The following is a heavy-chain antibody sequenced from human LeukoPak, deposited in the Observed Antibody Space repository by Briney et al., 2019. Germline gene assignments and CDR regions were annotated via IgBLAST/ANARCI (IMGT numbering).Heavy chain of an antibody. CDR1: GFTFSSYS. D-gene: IGHD4-17*01. J-gene: IGHJ3*02. CDR2: ISSSSSTI. V-gene: IGHV3-48*04. CDR3: ARGGDDYGDRDAFDI. Sequence: GGSPRLSCAASGFTFSSYSMNWVRQAPGKGLEWVSYISSSSSTIYYADSVKGRFTISRDNAKNSLYLQMNSLRAEDTAVYYCARGGDDYGDRDAFDIWGQGTMVTVSS.